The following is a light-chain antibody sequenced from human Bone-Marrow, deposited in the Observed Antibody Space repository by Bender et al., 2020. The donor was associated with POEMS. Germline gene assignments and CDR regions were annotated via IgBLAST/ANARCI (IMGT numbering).Light chain of an antibody. Sequence: HSALTQPASVSGSPGQSITISCTYTSSDLGTYGLISWYQQHPGKAPKLMIYDVSVRPSGISNRFSASKSGNTASLTISGLQTEDEADYFCSSYTTTTTLVVFGGGTKLTVL. CDR2: DVS. V-gene: IGLV2-14*02. J-gene: IGLJ2*01. CDR1: SSDLGTYGL. CDR3: SSYTTTTTLVV.